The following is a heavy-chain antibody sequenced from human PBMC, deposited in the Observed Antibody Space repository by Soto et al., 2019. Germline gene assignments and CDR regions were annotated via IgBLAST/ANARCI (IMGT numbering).Heavy chain of an antibody. J-gene: IGHJ4*02. CDR2: INPSGGST. CDR1: GYTFTSYY. CDR3: ARSLAVDYFDY. V-gene: IGHV1-46*01. D-gene: IGHD6-19*01. Sequence: ASVKVACQASGYTFTSYYVHWVRQAPGQGLEWMGIINPSGGSTSYAQKFQGQVTISADKSISTAYLQWSSLKASDTAMYYCARSLAVDYFDYWGQGTLVTVSS.